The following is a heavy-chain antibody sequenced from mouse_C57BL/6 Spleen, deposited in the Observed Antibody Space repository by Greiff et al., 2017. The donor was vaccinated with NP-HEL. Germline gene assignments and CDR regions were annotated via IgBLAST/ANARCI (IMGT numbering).Heavy chain of an antibody. CDR1: GFTFSSYA. V-gene: IGHV5S21*01. CDR2: ISSGGDYN. Sequence: EVMLVESGEGLVKPGGSLKLSCAASGFTFSSYAMSWVRQTPEKRLEWVAYISSGGDYNYYADTMKGRFTISRDNARNTLYLQMSSLKSEDTAMYYGTRREITTVGGGYFDVWGKGTTVTVSS. D-gene: IGHD1-1*01. J-gene: IGHJ1*03. CDR3: TRREITTVGGGYFDV.